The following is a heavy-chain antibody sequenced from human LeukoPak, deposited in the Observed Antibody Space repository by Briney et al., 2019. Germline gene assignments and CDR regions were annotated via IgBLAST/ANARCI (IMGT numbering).Heavy chain of an antibody. Sequence: SETLSLTSTVSGGSISSSSYYWGWIRQPPGKGLEWIGSIYYSGSTYYNPSLKSRVTISVDTSKNQFSLKLSSVTAADTAVYYCASASPTVTSDAFDIWGQGTMVTVSS. CDR2: IYYSGST. J-gene: IGHJ3*02. CDR3: ASASPTVTSDAFDI. V-gene: IGHV4-39*01. CDR1: GGSISSSSYY. D-gene: IGHD4-17*01.